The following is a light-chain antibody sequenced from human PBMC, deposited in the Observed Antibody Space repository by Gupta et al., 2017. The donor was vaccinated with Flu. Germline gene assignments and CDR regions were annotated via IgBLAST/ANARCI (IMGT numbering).Light chain of an antibody. CDR3: GSDGSEKI. J-gene: IGLJ2*01. Sequence: GQSIAISCTGTTSDIGAYNYVSWYQHHPGKPPKLIIYDVRKRPSGVSNRFSGSKSDNTASLTISGLQAEDEADYFCGSDGSEKIFGGGTKVTVL. CDR2: DVR. CDR1: TSDIGAYNY. V-gene: IGLV2-14*01.